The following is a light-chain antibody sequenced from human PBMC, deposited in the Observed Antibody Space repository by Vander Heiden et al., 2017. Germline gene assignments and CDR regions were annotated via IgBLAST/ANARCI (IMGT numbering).Light chain of an antibody. CDR1: KLGDKY. CDR2: DDR. Sequence: SYELTQPPSVSVSPGQTASVTCSGDKLGDKYAHWYQQKPAPSPVLVIYDDRKRPLGIPERFSGSNSANTATLTISGTQAMDEAYYYCQAWDTNTVVFGGGTRLTVL. J-gene: IGLJ2*01. CDR3: QAWDTNTVV. V-gene: IGLV3-1*01.